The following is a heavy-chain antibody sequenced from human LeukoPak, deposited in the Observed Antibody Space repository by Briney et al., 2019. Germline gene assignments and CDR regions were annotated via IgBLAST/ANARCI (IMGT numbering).Heavy chain of an antibody. CDR3: AKDSLADIDY. CDR1: GFTFSSYS. V-gene: IGHV3-21*01. J-gene: IGHJ4*02. CDR2: ISSSSGHI. D-gene: IGHD3-16*01. Sequence: GGSLRLSCAASGFTFSSYSMNWVRQAPGKGLEWVSSISSSSGHIYYADSAKGRFTISRDNSKNTLYLQMNSLRAEDTAVYYCAKDSLADIDYWGQGTLVTVSS.